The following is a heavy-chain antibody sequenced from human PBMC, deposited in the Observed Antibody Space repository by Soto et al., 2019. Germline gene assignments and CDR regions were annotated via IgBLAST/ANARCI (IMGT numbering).Heavy chain of an antibody. CDR3: ARSQPAPTVSYYGMDV. D-gene: IGHD4-4*01. V-gene: IGHV4-59*01. CDR1: GGSISSYY. CDR2: IYYSGST. Sequence: QVQLQESGPGLVKPSETLSLTCTVSGGSISSYYWSWIRQPPGKGLEWIGYIYYSGSTNYNPSLKSRVTISVDTSKNHFSLKLSSVTAADTAVYYCARSQPAPTVSYYGMDVWGQGTTVTVSS. J-gene: IGHJ6*02.